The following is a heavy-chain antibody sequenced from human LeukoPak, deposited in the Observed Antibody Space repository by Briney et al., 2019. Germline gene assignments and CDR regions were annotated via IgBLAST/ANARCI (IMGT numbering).Heavy chain of an antibody. V-gene: IGHV3-11*01. J-gene: IGHJ4*02. D-gene: IGHD3-22*01. CDR3: ASGLGVYYYDNFDY. CDR2: ISSSGSTI. CDR1: GFTFSDYY. Sequence: GGSLRLSCAASGFTFSDYYMSWIRQAPGKGLEWVSYISSSGSTIYYADSVKGRFTISRDNAKNSLYLQMNSLRAEDMAVYYCASGLGVYYYDNFDYWGQGTLVTVSS.